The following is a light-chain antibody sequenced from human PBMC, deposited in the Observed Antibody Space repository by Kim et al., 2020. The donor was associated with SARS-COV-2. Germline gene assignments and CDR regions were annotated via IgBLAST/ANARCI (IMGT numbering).Light chain of an antibody. Sequence: PARTASIPFAGNRFWYKSVSWYQHTLGSSPVVVIYQDNQRPSGIPERFSGSNSGNTATLAISWTQAMDEADYYCQAWDSSTHNYVFGAGTKVTVL. CDR3: QAWDSSTHNYV. CDR2: QDN. J-gene: IGLJ1*01. V-gene: IGLV3-1*01. CDR1: RFWYKS.